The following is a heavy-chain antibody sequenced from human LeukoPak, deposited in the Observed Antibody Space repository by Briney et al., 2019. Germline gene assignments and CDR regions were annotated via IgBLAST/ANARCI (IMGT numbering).Heavy chain of an antibody. CDR3: ARDPPR. CDR1: GFTFSYYG. J-gene: IGHJ4*02. CDR2: ISSRSSNK. V-gene: IGHV3-48*04. Sequence: PGGSLRLSCAASGFTFSYYGMHWVRQAPGKGLVWVSYISSRSSNKYYADSVKGRFTISRDNAKNSLYLQMNSLRAEDTAVYYCARDPPRWGQGTLVTVSS.